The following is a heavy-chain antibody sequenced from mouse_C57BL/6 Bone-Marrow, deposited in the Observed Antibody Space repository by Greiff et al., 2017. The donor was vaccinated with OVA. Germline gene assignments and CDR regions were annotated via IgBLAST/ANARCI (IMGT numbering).Heavy chain of an antibody. V-gene: IGHV1-82*01. Sequence: VQLQQSGPELVKPGASVKISCKASGYAFSSSWMNWVKQRPGKGLEWIGRIYPGDGDTNYNGKFKGKATLTADKSSSTAYMQLSSLTSEDSAVYFCARGYGSNGWYFDVWGTGTTVTVSS. CDR3: ARGYGSNGWYFDV. D-gene: IGHD1-1*01. CDR2: IYPGDGDT. J-gene: IGHJ1*03. CDR1: GYAFSSSW.